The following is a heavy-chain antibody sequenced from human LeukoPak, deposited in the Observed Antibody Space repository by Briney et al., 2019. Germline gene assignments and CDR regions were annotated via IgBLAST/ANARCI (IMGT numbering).Heavy chain of an antibody. D-gene: IGHD1-26*01. V-gene: IGHV4-34*01. CDR3: ARHGSHSGSYHFDY. J-gene: IGHJ4*02. CDR1: GGSFSGYY. CDR2: INHSGST. Sequence: SETLSLTCAVYGGSFSGYYWSWIRQPPGKGLEWIGEINHSGSTNYNPSLKSRVTISVDTSKNQFSLKLSSVTAADTAVYYCARHGSHSGSYHFDYWGQGTLVTVSS.